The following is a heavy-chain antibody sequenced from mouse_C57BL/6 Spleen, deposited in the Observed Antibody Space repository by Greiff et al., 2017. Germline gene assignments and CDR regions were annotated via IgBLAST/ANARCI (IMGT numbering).Heavy chain of an antibody. CDR1: GYSFTGYY. D-gene: IGHD2-3*01. V-gene: IGHV1-42*01. Sequence: EVPLQQSGPELVKPGASVKISCKASGYSFTGYYMNWVKQSPEKSLEWIGEINPCTGGTTYNQKFKAKATLTVDKSSSTAYMQLKSLTSEDAAVYYCARSDGYYHYWGQGTTLTVSS. CDR2: INPCTGGT. CDR3: ARSDGYYHY. J-gene: IGHJ2*01.